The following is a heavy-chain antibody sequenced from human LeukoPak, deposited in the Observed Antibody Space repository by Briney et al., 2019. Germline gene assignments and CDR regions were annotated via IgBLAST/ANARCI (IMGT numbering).Heavy chain of an antibody. Sequence: TTGGSLRLSCAGSGFTFSNAWMSWVRQTPGKGLEWVGRLRSETEGGKREYGAPVEGRFTISRDASKNTLYLDINSLKTEDTGVDYCTTEMECHCTGCYTWGQGTLVTVST. CDR1: GFTFSNAW. CDR3: TTEMECHCTGCYT. J-gene: IGHJ5*02. CDR2: LRSETEGGKR. V-gene: IGHV3-15*01. D-gene: IGHD2-8*02.